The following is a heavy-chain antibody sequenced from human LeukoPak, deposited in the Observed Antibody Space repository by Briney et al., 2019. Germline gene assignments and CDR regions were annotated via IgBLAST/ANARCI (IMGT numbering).Heavy chain of an antibody. CDR1: GGSISSYY. CDR2: IYYSGST. D-gene: IGHD4-17*01. CDR3: ARSRTTYYYYYMDV. Sequence: SETLSLTCTVSGGSISSYYWSWIRQPPGKGLEWIGYIYYSGSTNYNPSLKSRVTISVDTSENQFSLKLSSVTAADTAVYYCARSRTTYYYYYMDVWGKGTTVTVSS. V-gene: IGHV4-59*01. J-gene: IGHJ6*03.